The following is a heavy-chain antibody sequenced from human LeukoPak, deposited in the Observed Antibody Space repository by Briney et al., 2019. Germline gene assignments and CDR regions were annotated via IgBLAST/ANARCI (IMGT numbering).Heavy chain of an antibody. CDR2: IKEDGNEK. V-gene: IGHV3-7*01. J-gene: IGHJ4*02. D-gene: IGHD2-2*01. CDR1: GLTFSNYW. Sequence: GGSLRLSCAASGLTFSNYWMSWVRQAPGKGLEWVANIKEDGNEKYYVDSVKGRFTISRDNAKKSLYLQMNSLRAEDAAVYYCARDRSRFYYWGQGTPVTVSS. CDR3: ARDRSRFYY.